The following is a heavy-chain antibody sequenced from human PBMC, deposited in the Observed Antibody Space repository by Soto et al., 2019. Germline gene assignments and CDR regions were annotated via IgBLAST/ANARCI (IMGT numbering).Heavy chain of an antibody. CDR1: GFTFGAYS. Sequence: GGSLRLSCAASGFTFGAYSMNWVRQAPGKALEWVSSISQSSAYTHYADSVKGRFTIPRDDSRNTLYLQMNSLRADDTAVYYCAKDDVKGDGVWLVGPWGQGTVVTVSS. CDR2: ISQSSAYT. D-gene: IGHD2-21*01. J-gene: IGHJ5*02. CDR3: AKDDVKGDGVWLVGP. V-gene: IGHV3-23*01.